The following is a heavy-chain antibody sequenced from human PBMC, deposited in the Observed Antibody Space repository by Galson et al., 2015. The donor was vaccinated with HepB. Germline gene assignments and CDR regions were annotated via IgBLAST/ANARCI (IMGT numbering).Heavy chain of an antibody. D-gene: IGHD5-18*01. J-gene: IGHJ4*02. CDR2: NDPSDSYT. CDR3: ARSPKYNYGQTLGY. Sequence: QSGAEVKKPGESLRISCKGSGYSFTSYWINWVRQMPGKGLELMGRNDPSDSYTKYSPSIQGHVTISADKSINTAYLQWSSLKASDTAMYYCARSPKYNYGQTLGYWGQGTLVTVSS. CDR1: GYSFTSYW. V-gene: IGHV5-10-1*01.